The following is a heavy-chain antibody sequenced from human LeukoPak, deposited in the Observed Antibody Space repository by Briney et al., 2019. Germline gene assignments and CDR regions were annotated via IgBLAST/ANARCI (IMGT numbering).Heavy chain of an antibody. V-gene: IGHV4-39*01. J-gene: IGHJ4*02. CDR3: ARIPGYCRGGSCFSIYFDF. Sequence: SETLSLTCTVSDGSITSTYYWAWIRQPPGKGLEWIGDIYYDGSTYYNPSLKSRLTISIDTSKNQFSLKLSSVTAADTSVYYCARIPGYCRGGSCFSIYFDFWGQGTLVTVSS. D-gene: IGHD2-15*01. CDR2: IYYDGST. CDR1: DGSITSTYY.